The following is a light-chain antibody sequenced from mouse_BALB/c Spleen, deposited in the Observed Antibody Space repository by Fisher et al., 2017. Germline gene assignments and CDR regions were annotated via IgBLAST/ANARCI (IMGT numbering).Light chain of an antibody. V-gene: IGKV4-74*01. CDR3: QQWSSNPLT. CDR2: STS. CDR1: SSVSSSY. Sequence: IVLTQSTAIMSASLGERVTMTCTASSSVSSSYLHWYQQKPGSSPKLWIYSTSNLASGVPARFSGSGSGTSYSLTISRMEAEDAATYYCQQWSSNPLTFGAGTKLELK. J-gene: IGKJ5*01.